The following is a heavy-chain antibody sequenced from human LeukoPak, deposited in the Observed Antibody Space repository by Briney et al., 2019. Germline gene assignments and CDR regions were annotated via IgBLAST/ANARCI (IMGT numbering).Heavy chain of an antibody. CDR1: WVSLSTSGVG. CDR2: IYWDNDK. D-gene: IGHD5-18*01. J-gene: IGHJ3*01. V-gene: IGHV2-5*02. Sequence: SGPTLVKPTQTLTLTCSLFWVSLSTSGVGVGWIRQPPGKALEWLALIYWDNDKRYSPSLKSRLTIAKDTFKNQVVLTMTSMDSVDTATYYCAHSQVFSSGSFHDVYDVWGLGTLVSVSS. CDR3: AHSQVFSSGSFHDVYDV.